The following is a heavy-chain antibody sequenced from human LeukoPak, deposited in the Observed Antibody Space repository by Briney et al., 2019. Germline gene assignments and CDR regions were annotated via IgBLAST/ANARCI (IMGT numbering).Heavy chain of an antibody. CDR3: ARPLAPVMLNAFDI. CDR2: INPSGGST. V-gene: IGHV1-46*01. J-gene: IGHJ3*02. Sequence: ALVKVSCKASGYTFTSYYIHWVRQAPGQGLEWMGIINPSGGSTDYAQKFQGRVTVTRDTSTSTVYMELSSLRSEDTAIYYCARPLAPVMLNAFDIWGQGTMVTVSS. D-gene: IGHD2-8*01. CDR1: GYTFTSYY.